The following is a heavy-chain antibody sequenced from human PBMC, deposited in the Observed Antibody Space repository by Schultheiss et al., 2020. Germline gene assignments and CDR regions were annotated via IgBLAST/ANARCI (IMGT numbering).Heavy chain of an antibody. V-gene: IGHV1-18*01. Sequence: ASVKVSCKASGYTFTSYGISWVRQAPGQGLEWMGWISAYNGNTNYAQKLQGRVTMTTDTSTSTAYMELRSLRSDDTAVYYCARVRTYYYGSGRISPSDYWGPGHLGTVAS. J-gene: IGHJ4*02. D-gene: IGHD3-10*01. CDR1: GYTFTSYG. CDR3: ARVRTYYYGSGRISPSDY. CDR2: ISAYNGNT.